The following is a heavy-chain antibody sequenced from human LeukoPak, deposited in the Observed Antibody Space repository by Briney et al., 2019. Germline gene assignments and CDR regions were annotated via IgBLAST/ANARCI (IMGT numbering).Heavy chain of an antibody. D-gene: IGHD3-16*01. CDR1: GGSISSYY. Sequence: SETLSLTCTVSGGSISSYYWSWIRQPPGKGLEWIGYIYYSGSTNYNPSLKSRVTISVDTSKNQFSLNLSSVTAADTAVYYCARQGGGPFDYWGQGTLVTVSS. CDR3: ARQGGGPFDY. V-gene: IGHV4-59*08. CDR2: IYYSGST. J-gene: IGHJ4*02.